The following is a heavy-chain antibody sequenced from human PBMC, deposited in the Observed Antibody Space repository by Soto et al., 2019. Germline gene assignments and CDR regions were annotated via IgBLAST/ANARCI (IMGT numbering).Heavy chain of an antibody. CDR1: GFTFSSYG. D-gene: IGHD3-9*01. Sequence: QVQLVESGGGVVQPGRSLRLSCAASGFTFSSYGMHWVRQAPGKGLEWVAVIWYDGSNKYYADSVKGRFTISRDNSKNTLYLQMNSLRAEDTAVYYCARGSGSDYDILTGYYADENNWFDPWGQGSLVTVSS. V-gene: IGHV3-33*01. CDR3: ARGSGSDYDILTGYYADENNWFDP. CDR2: IWYDGSNK. J-gene: IGHJ5*02.